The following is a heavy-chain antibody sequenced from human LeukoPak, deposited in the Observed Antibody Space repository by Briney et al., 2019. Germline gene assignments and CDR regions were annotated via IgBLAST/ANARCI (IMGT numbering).Heavy chain of an antibody. J-gene: IGHJ5*02. D-gene: IGHD2-8*02. V-gene: IGHV3-23*01. CDR2: ISDGGGDT. CDR3: AKSGSNTGIGRHYFDT. CDR1: GLTFRQYV. Sequence: GGSLRHSCAASGLTFRQYVLNWVRQAPGKGLEWVSSISDGGGDTYFADSVKGRFTISRDNSKNIVYLQMNSLRAEDTAVYHCAKSGSNTGIGRHYFDTWGQGALVTVSS.